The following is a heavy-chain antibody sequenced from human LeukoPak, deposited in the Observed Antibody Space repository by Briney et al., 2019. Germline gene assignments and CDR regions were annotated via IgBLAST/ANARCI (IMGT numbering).Heavy chain of an antibody. CDR3: ARVPSMIRGVVSYGMDV. V-gene: IGHV1-2*02. J-gene: IGHJ6*02. D-gene: IGHD3-10*01. CDR2: INPNSGDT. Sequence: ASVKVSCKTAGYSFTRYFIHWVRQAPGQGLEWMGWINPNSGDTKYAQRFQGRVTMTRDTSINTAYMELRRLTSDDTAVYYCARVPSMIRGVVSYGMDVWGQGTTVTVSS. CDR1: GYSFTRYF.